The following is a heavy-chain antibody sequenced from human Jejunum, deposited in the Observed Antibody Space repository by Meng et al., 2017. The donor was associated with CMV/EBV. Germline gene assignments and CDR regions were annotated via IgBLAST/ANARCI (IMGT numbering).Heavy chain of an antibody. Sequence: FTFGDYAMHWVRKAPGKGLDWVAVISFDGTNKYYADSVKGRFTISRDNSKNTLYLQMNSLRVEDTALYYCARRGVSGTTRGWYDPWGQGTRVTVSS. CDR3: ARRGVSGTTRGWYDP. J-gene: IGHJ5*02. D-gene: IGHD1-7*01. V-gene: IGHV3-30-3*01. CDR2: ISFDGTNK. CDR1: FTFGDYA.